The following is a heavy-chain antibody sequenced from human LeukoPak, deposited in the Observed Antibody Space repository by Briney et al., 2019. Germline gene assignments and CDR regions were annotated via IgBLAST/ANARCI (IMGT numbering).Heavy chain of an antibody. J-gene: IGHJ3*02. Sequence: SETLSLTCAVYGGSFSGYYWSWIRQPPGKGLEWIGEINHSGSTNYNPSLKSRVTISVDTSKNQFSLKLSSVTAADTTVYYCAREAPYYDSSGYSFGIWGQGTMVTVSS. V-gene: IGHV4-34*01. D-gene: IGHD3-22*01. CDR3: AREAPYYDSSGYSFGI. CDR1: GGSFSGYY. CDR2: INHSGST.